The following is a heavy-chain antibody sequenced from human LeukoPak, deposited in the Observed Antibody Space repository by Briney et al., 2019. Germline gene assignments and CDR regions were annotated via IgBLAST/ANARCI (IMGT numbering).Heavy chain of an antibody. CDR2: INPTGGST. Sequence: ASVKVSCKASGYTFPSYFMHWVRQAPGQGLEWMGIINPTGGSTTYAQKFQGRVTMTRDTSTSTVYMELSSLRSDDTAVYYCARDRLEWLLYYYYGMDVWGQGTTVTVSS. CDR3: ARDRLEWLLYYYYGMDV. D-gene: IGHD3-3*01. CDR1: GYTFPSYF. V-gene: IGHV1-46*01. J-gene: IGHJ6*02.